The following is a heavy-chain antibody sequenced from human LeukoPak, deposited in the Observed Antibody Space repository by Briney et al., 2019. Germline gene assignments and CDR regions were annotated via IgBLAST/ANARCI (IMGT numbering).Heavy chain of an antibody. D-gene: IGHD3-16*01. CDR2: ISSNGGST. CDR3: ARASPEDWFDEGGVFLDY. V-gene: IGHV3-64*01. CDR1: GFTFSSYA. J-gene: IGHJ4*02. Sequence: GGSLRLSCAASGFTFSSYAKHWVRQAPGKGLEYASAISSNGGSTYYANSVKGRFTISRDNSKNTLYLQMGSLRAEDMAVYYCARASPEDWFDEGGVFLDYWGQGTLVTVSS.